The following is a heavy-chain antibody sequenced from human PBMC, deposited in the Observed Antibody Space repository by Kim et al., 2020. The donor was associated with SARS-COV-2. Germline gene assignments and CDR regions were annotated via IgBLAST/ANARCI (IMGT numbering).Heavy chain of an antibody. Sequence: SETLSLTCAVYGGSFSGYYWSWIRQPPGKGLEWIGEINHSGSTNYNPSLKSRVTISVDTSKNQFSLKLSSVTAADTAVYYCARARTTHRYNWFDPWGQGTLVTVSS. D-gene: IGHD1-1*01. V-gene: IGHV4-34*01. CDR2: INHSGST. CDR1: GGSFSGYY. J-gene: IGHJ5*02. CDR3: ARARTTHRYNWFDP.